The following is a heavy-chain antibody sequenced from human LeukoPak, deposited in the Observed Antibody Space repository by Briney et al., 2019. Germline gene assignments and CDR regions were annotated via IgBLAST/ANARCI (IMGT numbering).Heavy chain of an antibody. D-gene: IGHD4-17*01. CDR1: GFTFRSYN. Sequence: GGSLRLPCVASGFTFRSYNMNWVRQALGKGLEWVSFISKTSANIYYGASVRGRFTISRDNLKNSILLEMSSLRAEDTGVYYCVRGDGDLFDFWGQGTLVSVSS. CDR2: ISKTSANI. J-gene: IGHJ4*02. V-gene: IGHV3-21*06. CDR3: VRGDGDLFDF.